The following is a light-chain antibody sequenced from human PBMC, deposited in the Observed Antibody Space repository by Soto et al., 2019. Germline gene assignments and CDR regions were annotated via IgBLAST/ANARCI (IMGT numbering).Light chain of an antibody. CDR3: CSYAGSYTFYV. CDR1: SSDVGGYNY. CDR2: DVS. J-gene: IGLJ1*01. Sequence: QSVLTQPRSVSGSPGQSVTISCTGTSSDVGGYNYVSWYQQHPGKAPKLMIYDVSNRPPGVPDRFSGSKSGNTASLTISGLQHEEEADYYCCSYAGSYTFYVFGTGTKVTVL. V-gene: IGLV2-11*01.